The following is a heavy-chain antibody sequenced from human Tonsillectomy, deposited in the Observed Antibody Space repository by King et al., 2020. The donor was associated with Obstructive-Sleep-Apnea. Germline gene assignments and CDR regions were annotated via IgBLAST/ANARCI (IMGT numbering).Heavy chain of an antibody. V-gene: IGHV3-23*04. CDR1: GFTFSSYA. CDR3: AKDNAEDYYGSGSYYLN. CDR2: ISGSGGST. J-gene: IGHJ4*01. D-gene: IGHD3-10*01. Sequence: VQLVESGGGLVQPGGSLRLSCAASGFTFSSYAMSWVRQAPGKGLEWVSAISGSGGSTYYADSVKGRFTISRDNSKNTLYLQMNSLRAEDTAVYYCAKDNAEDYYGSGSYYLNWGHGTLVTVSS.